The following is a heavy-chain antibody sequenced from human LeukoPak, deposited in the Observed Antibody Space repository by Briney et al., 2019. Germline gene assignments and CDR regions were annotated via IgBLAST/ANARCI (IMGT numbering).Heavy chain of an antibody. CDR3: ARHDYGDYRYWDFDL. J-gene: IGHJ2*01. Sequence: PSETLSLTCTVSGGSISSSSYYSGWIRQPPGKGLEWIGSIYYSGSTYYNPSLKSRVTISVDTSKNQFSLKLSSVTAADTAVYYCARHDYGDYRYWDFDLWGRGTLVTVSS. CDR2: IYYSGST. V-gene: IGHV4-39*01. D-gene: IGHD4-17*01. CDR1: GGSISSSSYY.